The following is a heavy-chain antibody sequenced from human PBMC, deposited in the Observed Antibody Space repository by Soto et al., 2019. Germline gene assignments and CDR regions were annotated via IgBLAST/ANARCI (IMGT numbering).Heavy chain of an antibody. J-gene: IGHJ4*02. D-gene: IGHD3-10*01. CDR2: INYSGST. Sequence: SETLSLTCAVYGGSFSGYYWSWIRQPPGKGLEWIGEINYSGSTNYNPSLKSRVTISVDTSKNQFSLKLSSVTAADTAVYYCARGGYYYGSGSAPFDYWGQGTLVTVSS. CDR3: ARGGYYYGSGSAPFDY. V-gene: IGHV4-34*01. CDR1: GGSFSGYY.